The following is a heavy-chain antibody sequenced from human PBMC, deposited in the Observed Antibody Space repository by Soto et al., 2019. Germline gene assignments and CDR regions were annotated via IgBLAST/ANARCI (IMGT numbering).Heavy chain of an antibody. Sequence: EVQLLESGGGLVQPGGSLRLSCAASGFTFSSYAMTWVRQAPGKGLEGVSAISGSGGSTYYADSVKGRFTISRDNSKNTLYPQMNSLRAEDTAVYYCAKVLIRGDYGDFAWGQGTLVTVSS. V-gene: IGHV3-23*01. CDR2: ISGSGGST. CDR1: GFTFSSYA. D-gene: IGHD4-17*01. CDR3: AKVLIRGDYGDFA. J-gene: IGHJ5*02.